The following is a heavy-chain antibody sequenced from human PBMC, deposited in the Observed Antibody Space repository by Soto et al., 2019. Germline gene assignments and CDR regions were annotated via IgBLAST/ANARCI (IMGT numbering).Heavy chain of an antibody. CDR2: ISAYNGNT. V-gene: IGHV1-18*01. Sequence: QVQLVQSGAEVKKPGASVKVSCKASGYTFTSSGISWVRQAPGQGLEWMGWISAYNGNTNYAQKRQGRVTMTTDTSTSTAYMELRSLRSDDTAVYYCARVLTLNKQVRGGNYYGMDVWGQGTTVTVSS. CDR1: GYTFTSSG. CDR3: ARVLTLNKQVRGGNYYGMDV. D-gene: IGHD3-16*01. J-gene: IGHJ6*02.